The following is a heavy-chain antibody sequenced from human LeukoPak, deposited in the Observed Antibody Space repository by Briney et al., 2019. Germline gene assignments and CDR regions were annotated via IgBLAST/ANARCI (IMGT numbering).Heavy chain of an antibody. V-gene: IGHV4-38-2*02. J-gene: IGHJ6*03. D-gene: IGHD5-18*01. CDR3: ARTTEGGYSYGYFYYYYMDV. Sequence: PSETLSLTCTVSGYSISSGYYWGWIRQPPGKGLEWVGSIYHSGSTYYNPSLKSRVTISVDTSKNPFSLKLSSVTAADTAVYYCARTTEGGYSYGYFYYYYMDVWGKGTTVTISS. CDR1: GYSISSGYY. CDR2: IYHSGST.